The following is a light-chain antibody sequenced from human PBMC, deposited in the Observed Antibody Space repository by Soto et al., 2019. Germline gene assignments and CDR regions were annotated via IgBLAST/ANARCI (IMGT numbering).Light chain of an antibody. V-gene: IGKV1-39*01. CDR2: AAS. CDR1: QSISSY. J-gene: IGKJ5*01. CDR3: QQSYSTPIT. Sequence: DIQMTQSPSSLSASVGDRVTITCRESQSISSYLNWYQQKPGKAPKILIYAASSLQSGVPSRFSGSGSGTDFTLTISSLQPEDFATYYCQQSYSTPITFGQGTRLEIK.